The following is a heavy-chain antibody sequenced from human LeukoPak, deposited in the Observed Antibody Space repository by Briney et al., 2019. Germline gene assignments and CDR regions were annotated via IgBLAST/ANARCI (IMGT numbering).Heavy chain of an antibody. D-gene: IGHD3-10*01. J-gene: IGHJ5*02. CDR2: INPSGGST. V-gene: IGHV1-46*01. CDR3: ARGPNIWFGELLRLYNWFDP. Sequence: ASVKVSCKASGYTFTSYYMHWVRQAPGQGLEWMGIINPSGGSTSYAQKFQGRVTMTRNTSISTAYMELSSLRSEDTAVYYCARGPNIWFGELLRLYNWFDPWGQGTLVTVSS. CDR1: GYTFTSYY.